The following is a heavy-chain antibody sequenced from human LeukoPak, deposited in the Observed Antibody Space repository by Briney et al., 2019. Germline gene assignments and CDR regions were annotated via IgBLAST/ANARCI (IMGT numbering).Heavy chain of an antibody. CDR1: GGSISSSSYY. Sequence: PSETLSLTCTVSGGSISSSSYYWGWIRQPPGKGLEWIGYIYYSGSTSYNPSLKSRVTISVDTSKNQFSLKLSSVTAADTAVYYCARRHCTNGICYLDSWGQGALVTVSS. CDR3: ARRHCTNGICYLDS. J-gene: IGHJ4*02. V-gene: IGHV4-61*05. CDR2: IYYSGST. D-gene: IGHD2-8*01.